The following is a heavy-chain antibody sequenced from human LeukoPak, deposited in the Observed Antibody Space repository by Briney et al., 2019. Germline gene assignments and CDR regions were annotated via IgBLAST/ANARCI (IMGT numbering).Heavy chain of an antibody. CDR3: ARAYTYYDSSGYYPFDY. J-gene: IGHJ4*02. V-gene: IGHV7-4-1*02. CDR2: INTNTGNP. CDR1: GYTFTSYA. D-gene: IGHD3-22*01. Sequence: ASVKVSCKASGYTFTSYAMNWVRQAPGQGLEWMGWINTNTGNPTYAQGFTGRFVFSLDTSVSTAYPQISSLKAEDTAVYYCARAYTYYDSSGYYPFDYWGQGTLVTVSS.